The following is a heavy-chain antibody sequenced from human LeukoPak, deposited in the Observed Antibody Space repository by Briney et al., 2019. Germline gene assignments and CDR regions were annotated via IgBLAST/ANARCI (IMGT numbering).Heavy chain of an antibody. V-gene: IGHV3-48*01. D-gene: IGHD5-24*01. J-gene: IGHJ3*02. CDR1: GFTFSSYS. CDR3: ASTRRDDAFDI. Sequence: GGSLRLSCAASGFTFSSYSMNWVRQAPGKGLEGVSYISSSSSTIYYADSVKGRFTISRDNAKNSLYLQMNSLRAEDTAVYYCASTRRDDAFDIWGQGTMVTVSS. CDR2: ISSSSSTI.